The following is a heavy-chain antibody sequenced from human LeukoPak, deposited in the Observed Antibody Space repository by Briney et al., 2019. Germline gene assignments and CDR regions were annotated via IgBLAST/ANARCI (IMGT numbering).Heavy chain of an antibody. CDR2: ISYDGSNK. V-gene: IGHV3-30*04. CDR3: ARDSAPFAVDVGPTDY. D-gene: IGHD1-26*01. Sequence: GRSLRLSCAASGFTFSSYAMHWVRQAPGKGLEWVAVISYDGSNKYYADSVKGRFTISRDNSKNTPYLQMNSLRAEDTAVYYCARDSAPFAVDVGPTDYWGQGTLVTVSS. CDR1: GFTFSSYA. J-gene: IGHJ4*02.